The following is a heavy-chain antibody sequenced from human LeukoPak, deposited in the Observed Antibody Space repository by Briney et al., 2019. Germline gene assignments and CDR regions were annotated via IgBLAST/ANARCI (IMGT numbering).Heavy chain of an antibody. D-gene: IGHD1-20*01. V-gene: IGHV3-33*05. J-gene: IGHJ4*02. CDR3: AKVAYNWISYGPFDY. CDR1: GFTFSSYG. Sequence: QPGGSLRLSCAASGFTFSSYGMHWVRQAPGKGLEWVAVISYDGSDKYYADSVKGRFTISRDNSKNTLYLQMNSLRAEDTAVYYCAKVAYNWISYGPFDYWGQGTLVTVSS. CDR2: ISYDGSDK.